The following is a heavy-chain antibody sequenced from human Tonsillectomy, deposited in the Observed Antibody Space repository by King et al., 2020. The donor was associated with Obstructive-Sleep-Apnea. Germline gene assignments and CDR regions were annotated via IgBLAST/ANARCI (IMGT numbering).Heavy chain of an antibody. J-gene: IGHJ4*02. CDR3: ARGLNYFDY. CDR1: GFPCSNYW. Sequence: VQLVESGGGLVQPGGSLRLSCAASGFPCSNYWVSWVRQAPGKGLEWGANIKQLGYEKKYVDAVKGRFTISRDNAKNSLSLQMNSLRAEDTAVYYCARGLNYFDYWGQGTLVTVSS. CDR2: IKQLGYEK. V-gene: IGHV3-7*04.